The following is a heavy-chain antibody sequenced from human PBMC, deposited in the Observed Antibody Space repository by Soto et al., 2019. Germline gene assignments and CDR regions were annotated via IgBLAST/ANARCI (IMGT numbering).Heavy chain of an antibody. CDR3: AKDSWFGELFRSYMDV. CDR1: GFTFSNYG. V-gene: IGHV3-30*18. Sequence: QVQLVESGGGAVQSGRSLRLSCAASGFTFSNYGMHWVRQAPGKGLEWVAVISYDGNKKHYADSVKGRFTISRDSSKNTLYLQMNGLRGEDTAVYYFAKDSWFGELFRSYMDVWGKGTTVTVSS. J-gene: IGHJ6*03. D-gene: IGHD3-10*01. CDR2: ISYDGNKK.